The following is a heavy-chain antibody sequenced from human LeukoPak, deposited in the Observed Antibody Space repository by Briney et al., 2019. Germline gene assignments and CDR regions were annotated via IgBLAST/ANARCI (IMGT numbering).Heavy chain of an antibody. CDR1: GFTFSRYS. Sequence: PGGSLRLSCAASGFTFSRYSMNWARQAPGKGLEWVSYISRSSSTIHYADSVKGRFTISRDNAKSSLFLQMNSLRAEDTAVYYCARVDTKSYGSAYMDVWGSGTTVTVSS. CDR3: ARVDTKSYGSAYMDV. V-gene: IGHV3-48*04. CDR2: ISRSSSTI. J-gene: IGHJ6*03. D-gene: IGHD3-10*01.